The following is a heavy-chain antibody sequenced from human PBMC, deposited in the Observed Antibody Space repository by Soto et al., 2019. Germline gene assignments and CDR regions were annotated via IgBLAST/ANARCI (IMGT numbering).Heavy chain of an antibody. J-gene: IGHJ4*02. CDR1: GFNFNDYY. V-gene: IGHV3-11*06. D-gene: IGHD6-6*01. Sequence: QEQLVESGGGLVKPGGSLRLSCAASGFNFNDYYMSWIRQAPGKGLEYIAYISSLNHYNNYADSVKGRFTISINNAKNSPQLQRSSLSSEDTAVYYCSSLVSRVYFDFWGRGTLVTFSS. CDR2: ISSLNHYN. CDR3: SSLVSRVYFDF.